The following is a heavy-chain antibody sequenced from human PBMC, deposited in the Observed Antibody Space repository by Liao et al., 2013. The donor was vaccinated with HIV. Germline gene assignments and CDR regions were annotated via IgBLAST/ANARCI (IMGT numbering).Heavy chain of an antibody. J-gene: IGHJ6*03. V-gene: IGHV4-59*01. CDR1: GGSISSYY. CDR3: ARGERTIFGVSYMDV. CDR2: MFYSGSA. Sequence: QVQLQESGPGLVKPSETLSLTCTVSGGSISSYYWSWIRQPPGKGLEWIGYMFYSGSANYNPSLKSRVTISLDTSNNQFSLKLSSVTAADTAVYFCARGERTIFGVSYMDVWGKGTTVTVSS. D-gene: IGHD3-3*01.